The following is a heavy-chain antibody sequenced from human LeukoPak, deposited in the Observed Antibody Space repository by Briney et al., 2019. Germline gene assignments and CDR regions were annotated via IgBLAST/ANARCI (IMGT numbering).Heavy chain of an antibody. D-gene: IGHD3-10*01. Sequence: SETLSLACAVYGGSFSGYYWSWIRQPPGKGLEWIGEINHSGSTNYNPSLKSRVTISVDTSKNQFSLKLSSVTAADTAVYYCARGHYYYGSGSYPFDYWGQGTLVTVSS. V-gene: IGHV4-34*01. CDR3: ARGHYYYGSGSYPFDY. J-gene: IGHJ4*02. CDR2: INHSGST. CDR1: GGSFSGYY.